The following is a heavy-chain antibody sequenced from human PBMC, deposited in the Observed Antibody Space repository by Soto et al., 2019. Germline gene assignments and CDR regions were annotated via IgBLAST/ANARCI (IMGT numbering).Heavy chain of an antibody. CDR1: GFSLKTGGAG. J-gene: IGHJ3*02. CDR2: IYWDDDK. CDR3: AHRIPYYFDRSGFSADAFDI. D-gene: IGHD3-22*01. V-gene: IGHV2-5*02. Sequence: QITLKESGPTLVKPTQTLTLTCTFSGFSLKTGGAGVGWIRQPPGKALEWLVIIYWDDDKRYSPSLKSRLTVTKATSKHQVVLTMTNMDPADTATYYCAHRIPYYFDRSGFSADAFDIWGQGTKVTVSS.